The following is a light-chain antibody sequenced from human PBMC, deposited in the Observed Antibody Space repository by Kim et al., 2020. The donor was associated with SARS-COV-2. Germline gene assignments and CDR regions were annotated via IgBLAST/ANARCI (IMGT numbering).Light chain of an antibody. Sequence: GQSVTIPCTGTSRDIGSYHRVSWYRQPPGSSPKLIIFDVTERPSGVPDRFSGSKSDTTASLTISGLQPEDEADYYCSSYTLRTTWVFGGGTQLTVL. J-gene: IGLJ3*02. CDR2: DVT. CDR3: SSYTLRTTWV. V-gene: IGLV2-18*02. CDR1: SRDIGSYHR.